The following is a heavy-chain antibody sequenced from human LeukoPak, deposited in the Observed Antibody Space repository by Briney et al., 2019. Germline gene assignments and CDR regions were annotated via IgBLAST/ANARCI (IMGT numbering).Heavy chain of an antibody. CDR1: GGSISSFY. J-gene: IGHJ6*03. CDR2: IYYSGST. V-gene: IGHV4-59*12. CDR3: AREMKYYDSSGYYYYYYYYMDV. Sequence: SETLSLTCTVSGGSISSFYWSWIRQPPGKGLEWIGDIYYSGSTNYNPSLKSRVTMSVDTSKSQFSLKLSSVTAADTAVYYCAREMKYYDSSGYYYYYYYYMDVWGKGTTVTISS. D-gene: IGHD3-22*01.